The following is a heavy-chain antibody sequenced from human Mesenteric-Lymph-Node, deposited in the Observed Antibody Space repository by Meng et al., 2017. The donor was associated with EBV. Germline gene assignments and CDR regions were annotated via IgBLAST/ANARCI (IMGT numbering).Heavy chain of an antibody. J-gene: IGHJ4*02. V-gene: IGHV1-8*01. CDR2: MNPNSGAT. CDR3: SRDSIYNGQDS. CDR1: GYTFTSYD. D-gene: IGHD5-24*01. Sequence: QVHLVQSGAEVKQPGASVKVSCKASGYTFTSYDINWVRQATGQGLEWMGWMNPNSGATGSTQKFQGRVTMTRNTSISTAYMELNSLTSEDTAVYYCSRDSIYNGQDSWGQGTLVTVSS.